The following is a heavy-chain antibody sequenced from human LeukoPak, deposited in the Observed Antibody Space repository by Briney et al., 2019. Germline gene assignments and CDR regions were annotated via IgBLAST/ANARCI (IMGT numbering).Heavy chain of an antibody. V-gene: IGHV3-48*01. J-gene: IGHJ4*02. D-gene: IGHD2-15*01. CDR3: ARAGWWLSIDY. CDR1: GFTFSSYE. CDR2: ISSSSSTI. Sequence: GGSLRLSCAASGFTFSSYEMNWVRQAPGKGLEWVSYISSSSSTIYYADSVKGRFTISRDNAKNSLYLQMNSLRAEDTAVYYCARAGWWLSIDYWGQGTLVTVSS.